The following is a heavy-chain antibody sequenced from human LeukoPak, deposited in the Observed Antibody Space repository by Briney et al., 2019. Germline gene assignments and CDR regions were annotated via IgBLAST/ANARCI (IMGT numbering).Heavy chain of an antibody. J-gene: IGHJ3*02. D-gene: IGHD3-10*01. CDR3: ARDRGYGSGSYYMGGAFEI. V-gene: IGHV4-59*01. CDR2: IFYSGST. Sequence: TPSETLSLTCAVSGGSISSYYWSWIRQPPGKGLEWIGYIFYSGSTNYNPSLKSRVTISIDASKSHFSLKLSSVTAADSAVYYCARDRGYGSGSYYMGGAFEIWGQGTMVTVSS. CDR1: GGSISSYY.